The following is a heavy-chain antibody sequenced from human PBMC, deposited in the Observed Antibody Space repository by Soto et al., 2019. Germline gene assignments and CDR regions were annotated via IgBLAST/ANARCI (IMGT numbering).Heavy chain of an antibody. Sequence: QVQLVQSGAEVKKPGASVKISCKASGYTFRTYYMHWVRQAPGNSLEWIGIINSTDSSTNNPPSFQARFTMTGDTSTRTVYMVLSRLRSPETAVYYCAMCTVAALGSGDVFDIWGQGKLVTVSS. D-gene: IGHD3-10*01. CDR3: AMCTVAALGSGDVFDI. CDR2: INSTDSST. CDR1: GYTFRTYY. V-gene: IGHV1-46*01. J-gene: IGHJ3*02.